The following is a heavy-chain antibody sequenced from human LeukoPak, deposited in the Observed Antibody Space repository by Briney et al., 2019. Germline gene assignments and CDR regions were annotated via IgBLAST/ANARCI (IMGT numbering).Heavy chain of an antibody. CDR1: GGSISSGSYY. CDR2: IYTSGST. D-gene: IGHD3-3*01. J-gene: IGHJ5*02. CDR3: ARAATDFDFWSGYQNWFDP. Sequence: SQTLSLTCTVSGGSISSGSYYWSWIRQPAGKGLEWIGRIYTSGSTNYNPSLKSRVTISVDTSKNQFSLKLSSVTAADTAVYYCARAATDFDFWSGYQNWFDPWGQGTLVTVSS. V-gene: IGHV4-61*02.